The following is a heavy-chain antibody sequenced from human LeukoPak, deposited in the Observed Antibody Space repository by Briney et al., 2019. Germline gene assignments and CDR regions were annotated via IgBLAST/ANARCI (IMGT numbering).Heavy chain of an antibody. CDR2: IYHGGST. D-gene: IGHD3-22*01. CDR1: GYSISSGYY. V-gene: IGHV4-38-2*02. CDR3: ARDPWFYSDSTGYFQT. Sequence: SETLSLTCTVSGYSISSGYYWGWIRQSPGKGLEWIGSIYHGGSTYYNPSLRSRVIVSVDTSKNHFSLKMSSVTAADTAVYYCARDPWFYSDSTGYFQTWGQGTLVTVSS. J-gene: IGHJ4*02.